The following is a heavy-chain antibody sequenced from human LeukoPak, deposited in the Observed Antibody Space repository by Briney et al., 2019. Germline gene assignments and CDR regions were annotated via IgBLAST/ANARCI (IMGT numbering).Heavy chain of an antibody. V-gene: IGHV4-34*01. CDR1: GGSFSGYY. Sequence: SETLSLTCAVYGGSFSGYYWSWIRQPPGKGLEWIGEINHSGSTNYNPSLKSRVTISVDTSKNQFSLKLSSVAAADTAVYYCARGSWGFDYWGQGTLVTVSS. CDR3: ARGSWGFDY. CDR2: INHSGST. J-gene: IGHJ4*02. D-gene: IGHD3-16*01.